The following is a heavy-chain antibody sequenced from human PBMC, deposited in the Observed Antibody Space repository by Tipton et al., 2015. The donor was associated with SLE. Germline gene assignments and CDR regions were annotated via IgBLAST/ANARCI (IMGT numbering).Heavy chain of an antibody. Sequence: SLRLSCAASGFIVSNNYMSWVRQAPGKGLEWVSTISGSGGSTYYADSVKGRFTISRDNSKNTLYLQMNSLRAEDTAVYYCARTPPYTTSWYDAFDLWGQGTMVTVSS. CDR2: ISGSGGST. V-gene: IGHV3-23*01. CDR1: GFIVSNNY. J-gene: IGHJ3*01. CDR3: ARTPPYTTSWYDAFDL. D-gene: IGHD6-13*01.